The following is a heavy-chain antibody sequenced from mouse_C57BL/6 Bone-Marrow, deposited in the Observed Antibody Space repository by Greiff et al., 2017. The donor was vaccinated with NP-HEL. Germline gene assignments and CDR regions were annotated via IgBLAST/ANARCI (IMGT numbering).Heavy chain of an antibody. CDR3: SMLSGWLD. CDR2: ISSGSSTV. D-gene: IGHD2-3*01. Sequence: EVQVVESGGGLVKPGGSLKLSCAASGFTFSDYGMHWVRQAPEKGLEWVAYISSGSSTVYYADTVKGRFTITRDNAKNTLIRQITRLRSEDTTMYYCSMLSGWLDGGQGTTLTDTS. J-gene: IGHJ2*01. CDR1: GFTFSDYG. V-gene: IGHV5-17*01.